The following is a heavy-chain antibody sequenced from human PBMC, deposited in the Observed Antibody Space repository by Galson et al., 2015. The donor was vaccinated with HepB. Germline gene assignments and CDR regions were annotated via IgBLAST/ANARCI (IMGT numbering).Heavy chain of an antibody. Sequence: SVKVSCKASGYTFTSYHMHWVRQAPGQGLEWMGIINPSGGSTSYAQKFQGRVTMTRDTSTSTVYMELSSLRSEDTAVYYCARERGYSSRSAGSYYYMDVWGKGTTVTVSS. CDR3: ARERGYSSRSAGSYYYMDV. J-gene: IGHJ6*03. V-gene: IGHV1-46*01. CDR1: GYTFTSYH. D-gene: IGHD6-13*01. CDR2: INPSGGST.